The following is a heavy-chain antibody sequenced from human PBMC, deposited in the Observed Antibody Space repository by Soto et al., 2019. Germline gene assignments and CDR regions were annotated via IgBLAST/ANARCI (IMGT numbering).Heavy chain of an antibody. CDR2: INHSGST. CDR1: GGSFSGYY. D-gene: IGHD1-1*01. CDR3: ARGRRARRDGYNSFDY. Sequence: SETLSVTCAVYGGSFSGYYWSWIRQTTGKGLEWIGEINHSGSTNYNPSLKSRVTISVDTSKNQFSLKLSSVTAADTAVYYCARGRRARRDGYNSFDYWGQGTLVTVSS. J-gene: IGHJ4*02. V-gene: IGHV4-34*01.